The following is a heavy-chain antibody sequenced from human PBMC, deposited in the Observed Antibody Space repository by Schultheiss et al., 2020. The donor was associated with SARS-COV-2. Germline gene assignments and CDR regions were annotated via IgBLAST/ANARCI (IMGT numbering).Heavy chain of an antibody. D-gene: IGHD3-22*01. CDR3: ARLRNDHDTSDYYYRGSYYGMDV. Sequence: SETLSLTCTVSGGSISSYYWSWIRQPPGKGLEWIGYIYYSGSTNYNPSLKSRVTISVDTSKNQFSLKLSSVTAADTAVYYCARLRNDHDTSDYYYRGSYYGMDVWGQGTTVTVSS. J-gene: IGHJ6*02. CDR1: GGSISSYY. V-gene: IGHV4-59*08. CDR2: IYYSGST.